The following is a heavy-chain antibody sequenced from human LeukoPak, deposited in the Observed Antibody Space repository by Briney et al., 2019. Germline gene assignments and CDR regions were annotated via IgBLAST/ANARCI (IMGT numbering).Heavy chain of an antibody. V-gene: IGHV4-59*01. CDR1: GDSIRSYS. Sequence: SETLSLTCTVSGDSIRSYSWRWIRQLPTKGLEWIGNIYYSGSTNYNPSLKTRVLISIDTSKNQFSLKLTSVTAADTAVYYCATHSSSSGTGYWGQGTLVTVSS. D-gene: IGHD6-6*01. CDR3: ATHSSSSGTGY. CDR2: IYYSGST. J-gene: IGHJ4*02.